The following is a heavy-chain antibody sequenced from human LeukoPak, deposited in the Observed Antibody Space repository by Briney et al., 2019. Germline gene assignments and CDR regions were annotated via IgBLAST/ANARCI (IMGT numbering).Heavy chain of an antibody. CDR1: GGSISSYY. Sequence: PSETLSLTCTVSGGSISSYYWSWIRQPPGKGLEWIGYIYYSGSTNYNPSLKSRVTISVDTSMNQFSLKLNSVTAADTAVYYCARVSGYDWESFYDYWGQGTLVTVSS. CDR2: IYYSGST. J-gene: IGHJ4*02. CDR3: ARVSGYDWESFYDY. V-gene: IGHV4-59*01. D-gene: IGHD5-12*01.